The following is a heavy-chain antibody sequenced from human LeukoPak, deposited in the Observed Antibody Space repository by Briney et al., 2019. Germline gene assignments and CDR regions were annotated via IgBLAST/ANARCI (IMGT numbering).Heavy chain of an antibody. CDR2: ISSSSSYI. CDR1: GFTFSSYS. D-gene: IGHD3-10*01. V-gene: IGHV3-21*01. CDR3: ARGSCYYGSAPYI. J-gene: IGHJ3*02. Sequence: PGGSLRLSCAASGFTFSSYSMNWVRQAPGKGLEWVSSISSSSSYIYYADSVKGRFTISRDNAKNSLYLQMNSLRAEDTAVYYCARGSCYYGSAPYIWGQGTMVSVSS.